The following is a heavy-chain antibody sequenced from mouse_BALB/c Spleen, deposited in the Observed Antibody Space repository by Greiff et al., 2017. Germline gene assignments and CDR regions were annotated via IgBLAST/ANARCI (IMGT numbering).Heavy chain of an antibody. CDR2: IRLKSDNYAT. D-gene: IGHD6-1*01. J-gene: IGHJ4*01. CDR3: TKRTYAMDY. CDR1: GFTFSSYW. Sequence: EVKVEESGGGFVQPGGSMKLSCVASGFTFSSYWMSWVRQSPEKGLEWVAEIRLKSDNYATHYAESVKGKFTISRDDSKSRLYLQMNSLRAEDTGIYYCTKRTYAMDYWGQGTSVTVSS. V-gene: IGHV6-6*02.